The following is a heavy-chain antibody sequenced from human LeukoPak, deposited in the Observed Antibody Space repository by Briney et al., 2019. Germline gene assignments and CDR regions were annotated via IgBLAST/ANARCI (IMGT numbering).Heavy chain of an antibody. CDR2: INHSRST. J-gene: IGHJ3*01. D-gene: IGHD4-11*01. CDR1: GGSFSGYY. V-gene: IGHV4-34*01. CDR3: ARYDYTFLYDTFDV. Sequence: SETLSLTCAVYGGSFSGYYWSWIRQPPGKGLEWIGEINHSRSTNYNPSHKSRVTISVDTSKNQFSLKLSSVTAADTAVYYCARYDYTFLYDTFDVWGQGTMVTVS.